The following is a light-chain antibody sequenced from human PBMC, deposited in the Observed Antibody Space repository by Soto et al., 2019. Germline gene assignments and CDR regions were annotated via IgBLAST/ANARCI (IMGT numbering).Light chain of an antibody. CDR3: AAWDDSLNGFWV. CDR2: SNN. J-gene: IGLJ3*02. CDR1: SSNIGSNY. V-gene: IGLV1-44*01. Sequence: QSVLTQPPSASGTPGQRVTISCSGSSSNIGSNYVNWYQQLPGTAPKLLIYSNNQRPSGVPDRFSGSKSGTSGSLAISGLQSGDEADYYCAAWDDSLNGFWVFGGGTKLTVL.